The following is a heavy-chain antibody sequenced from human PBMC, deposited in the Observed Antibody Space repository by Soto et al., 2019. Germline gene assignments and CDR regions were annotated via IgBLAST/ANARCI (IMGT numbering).Heavy chain of an antibody. V-gene: IGHV3-30-3*01. Sequence: GESLKISCAASGFTFSSYAMHWVRQAPGKGLEWVAVISYDGSNKYYADSVKGRFTISRDNSKNTLYLQMNSLRAEDTAVYYWARDLRVGRWLQLEYYYGMDVWGQGTTVTVSS. CDR1: GFTFSSYA. CDR3: ARDLRVGRWLQLEYYYGMDV. CDR2: ISYDGSNK. D-gene: IGHD5-12*01. J-gene: IGHJ6*02.